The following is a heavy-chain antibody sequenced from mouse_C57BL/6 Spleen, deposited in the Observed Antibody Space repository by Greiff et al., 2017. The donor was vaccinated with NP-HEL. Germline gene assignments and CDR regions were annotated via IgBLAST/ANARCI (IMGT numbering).Heavy chain of an antibody. CDR2: IYPGSGST. CDR1: GYTFTSYW. D-gene: IGHD2-4*01. CDR3: AKDYDGFRFAY. V-gene: IGHV1-55*01. J-gene: IGHJ3*01. Sequence: VQLQQSGAELVKPGASVKMSCKASGYTFTSYWITWVKQRPGQGFEWIGDIYPGSGSTNYNEKFKSKATLTVDTSSSTAYMQLSSLTSEDSAVSYCAKDYDGFRFAYWGQGTLVTVSA.